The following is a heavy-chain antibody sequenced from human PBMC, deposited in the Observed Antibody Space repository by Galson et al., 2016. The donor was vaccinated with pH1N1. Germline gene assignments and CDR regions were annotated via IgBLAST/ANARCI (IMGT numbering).Heavy chain of an antibody. CDR1: GFIFTSYT. CDR2: VSESASTT. Sequence: SLRLSCAASGFIFTSYTISWVRQAPGKGLEWISFVSESASTTYYSESVQGRFTISRDNAKHSVFLQLKTLRAEDTAVYYCARGKTYGYPFSDRWGQGTLVTVSS. D-gene: IGHD5-18*01. J-gene: IGHJ5*02. V-gene: IGHV3-48*01. CDR3: ARGKTYGYPFSDR.